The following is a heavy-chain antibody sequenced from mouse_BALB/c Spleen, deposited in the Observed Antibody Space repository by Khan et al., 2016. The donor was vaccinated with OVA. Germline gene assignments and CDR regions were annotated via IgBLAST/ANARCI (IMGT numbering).Heavy chain of an antibody. J-gene: IGHJ2*01. CDR1: GFSLTSYG. CDR3: ARLEDK. CDR2: IWAGGST. V-gene: IGHV2-9*02. Sequence: QVQLQQSGPGLVAPSQSLTITCTVSGFSLTSYGVHWVRQPPGKGLEWLGVIWAGGSTNYYSALMSKLNISNANSKRQVFLKLNNLTTDDTAMYYCARLEDKWGQGTTVTVSS.